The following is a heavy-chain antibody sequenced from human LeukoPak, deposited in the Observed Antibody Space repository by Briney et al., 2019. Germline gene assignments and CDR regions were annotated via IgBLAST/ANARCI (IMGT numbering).Heavy chain of an antibody. Sequence: GGSLRLSCVASGFTFSSYEMNWVRQAPGKGLEWISYISTTGDGIQYADSVKGRFTFSRDNAKNSLYLQMNSLRAEDTAVYYCARHRTASDYWGQGTLVTVSS. CDR2: ISTTGDGI. D-gene: IGHD3-16*02. CDR1: GFTFSSYE. J-gene: IGHJ4*02. V-gene: IGHV3-48*03. CDR3: ARHRTASDY.